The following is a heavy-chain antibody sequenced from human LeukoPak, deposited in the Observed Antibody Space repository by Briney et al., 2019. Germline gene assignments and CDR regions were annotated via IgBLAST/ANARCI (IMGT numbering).Heavy chain of an antibody. J-gene: IGHJ4*02. CDR1: GYTLTKLP. D-gene: IGHD3-10*01. V-gene: IGHV1-24*01. Sequence: ASVKVSCRVSGYTLTKLPIHWVRQAPGRGLEWMGSFYPEDGEAIYARRFRGRVTMTDDTSTDTAYMELSSLKSVDTAVYYCATSNYFCSGSVYYFEYWGQGTLVTVSS. CDR3: ATSNYFCSGSVYYFEY. CDR2: FYPEDGEA.